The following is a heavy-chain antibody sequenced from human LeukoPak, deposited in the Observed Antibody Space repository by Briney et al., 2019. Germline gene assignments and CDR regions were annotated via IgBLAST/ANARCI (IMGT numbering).Heavy chain of an antibody. CDR2: IYYSGST. D-gene: IGHD3-10*01. CDR3: ARVRLWFGELLPPKSYYMDV. V-gene: IGHV4-39*07. Sequence: GTLRLSCAASGFTFSSYAMSWVRQPPGKGLEWIGSIYYSGSTYYNPSLKSRVTISVDTSKNQFSLKLSSVTAADTAVYYCARVRLWFGELLPPKSYYMDVWGKGTTVTVSS. CDR1: GFTFSSYA. J-gene: IGHJ6*03.